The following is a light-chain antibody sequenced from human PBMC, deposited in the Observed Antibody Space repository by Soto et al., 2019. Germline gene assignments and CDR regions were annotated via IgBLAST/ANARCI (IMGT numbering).Light chain of an antibody. CDR3: QQHGAT. V-gene: IGKV3-20*01. J-gene: IGKJ1*01. CDR1: PSITTSE. CDR2: GAS. Sequence: EIVLPHSPGTLSLSPGERATLSCKASPSITTSELAWYQQRPGQAPRLLIYGASSRATGIPDRFSGGGSGTDFTLTISRLEPEDFAVYYCQQHGATFGQGTKVEIK.